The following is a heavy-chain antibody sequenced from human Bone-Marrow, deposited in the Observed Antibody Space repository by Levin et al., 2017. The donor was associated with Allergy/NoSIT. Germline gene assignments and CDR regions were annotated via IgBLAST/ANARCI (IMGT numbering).Heavy chain of an antibody. CDR3: AGDGYSYAYSEY. CDR1: GGSLSSYNW. J-gene: IGHJ4*02. CDR2: IYHNGRT. Sequence: SETLSLTCAVSGGSLSSYNWWTWVRQPPGKGLEWIGDIYHNGRTNYNPSLKSRVTISVDKSKNQFSLKLTSVTAADTAVYYCAGDGYSYAYSEYWGQGTLVTVSS. D-gene: IGHD5-18*01. V-gene: IGHV4-4*02.